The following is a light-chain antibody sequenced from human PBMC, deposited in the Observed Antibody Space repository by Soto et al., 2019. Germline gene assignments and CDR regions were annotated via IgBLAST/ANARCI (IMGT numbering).Light chain of an antibody. CDR1: QSVNNN. Sequence: EIVMTQSPATLSVSPGERDTLSCRASQSVNNNLAWYQQKPGQAPRRLIYGASPRATGIPARFSGSGSGTEFTLTISSLQSEDFAVYYCQQYNNWPLTFGGGTNVEIK. CDR3: QQYNNWPLT. V-gene: IGKV3-15*01. J-gene: IGKJ4*01. CDR2: GAS.